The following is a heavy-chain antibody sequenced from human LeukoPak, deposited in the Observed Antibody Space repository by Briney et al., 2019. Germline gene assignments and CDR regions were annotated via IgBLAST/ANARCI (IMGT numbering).Heavy chain of an antibody. V-gene: IGHV4-34*01. D-gene: IGHD6-13*01. Sequence: SETLSLTCAVYGGAFSGYYWSWIRQPPGKGLEWIGEINHSGSTNYNPSLKSRVTISVDTSKNQCSLKLSSVTAADTAVYYCARVGYSSSWYVADYWGQGTLVTVSS. CDR3: ARVGYSSSWYVADY. J-gene: IGHJ4*02. CDR1: GGAFSGYY. CDR2: INHSGST.